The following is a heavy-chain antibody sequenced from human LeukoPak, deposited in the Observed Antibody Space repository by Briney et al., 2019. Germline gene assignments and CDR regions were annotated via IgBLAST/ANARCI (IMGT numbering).Heavy chain of an antibody. D-gene: IGHD3-3*01. CDR2: IRDSGNGT. V-gene: IGHV3-23*01. Sequence: GGSLRLSCAASGFTVSSNYTSWVRQAPGKGLECVSSIRDSGNGTDYADSVKGRFTVSRDNSKNTLYLHMNTLSAEDTAVYYCAKWAYYDFWSGHYKSHFDSWGQGTLVTVSP. CDR1: GFTVSSNY. J-gene: IGHJ4*02. CDR3: AKWAYYDFWSGHYKSHFDS.